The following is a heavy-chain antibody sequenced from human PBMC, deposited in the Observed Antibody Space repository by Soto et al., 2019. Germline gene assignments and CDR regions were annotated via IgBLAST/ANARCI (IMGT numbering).Heavy chain of an antibody. CDR1: GGSISSYY. Sequence: SECLSLTCTVSGGSISSYYWSWIRQPPGKGLEWIGYIYYSGSTNYNPSLKSRVTISVDTSKNQFSLKLSSVTAADTAVYYCARSGLTTVTYYWFDPWGQGTLVTVSS. J-gene: IGHJ5*02. V-gene: IGHV4-59*08. CDR2: IYYSGST. D-gene: IGHD4-17*01. CDR3: ARSGLTTVTYYWFDP.